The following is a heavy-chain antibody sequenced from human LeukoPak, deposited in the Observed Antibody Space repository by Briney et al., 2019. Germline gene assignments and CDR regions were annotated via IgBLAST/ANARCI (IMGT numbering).Heavy chain of an antibody. CDR2: ISSSGSTI. CDR3: ARGINYDILTGYPIDY. D-gene: IGHD3-9*01. Sequence: PGGSLRLSCAASGFTFSDYYMSWVRQAPGKGLEWVSYISSSGSTIYYADSVKGRFTISRDNAKNSLYLQMNSLRAEDTAVYYCARGINYDILTGYPIDYWGQGTLVTVSS. V-gene: IGHV3-11*01. J-gene: IGHJ4*02. CDR1: GFTFSDYY.